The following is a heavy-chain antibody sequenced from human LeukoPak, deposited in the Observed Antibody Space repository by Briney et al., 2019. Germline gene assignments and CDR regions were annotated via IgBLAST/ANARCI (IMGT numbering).Heavy chain of an antibody. CDR2: IYYSGST. CDR1: GGSISSSSYY. Sequence: PSETLSLTCTVSGGSISSSSYYWGWIRQPPGKGLEWIGSIYYSGSTYYNPSLKSRFTISVDTSKNQFSLKLSSVTAADTAVYYCARGSWGYGSGSYYPFDPWGQGTLVTVSS. CDR3: ARGSWGYGSGSYYPFDP. V-gene: IGHV4-39*07. J-gene: IGHJ5*02. D-gene: IGHD3-10*01.